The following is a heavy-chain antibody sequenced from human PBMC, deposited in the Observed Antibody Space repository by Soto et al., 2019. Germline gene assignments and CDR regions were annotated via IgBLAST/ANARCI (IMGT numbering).Heavy chain of an antibody. CDR1: GGSISSGGYS. J-gene: IGHJ5*02. V-gene: IGHV4-30-2*01. Sequence: QLQLQESGSGLVKPSQTLSLTCAVSGGSISSGGYSWSWIRQPPGKVLEWIGHIYHSGSTHYNPSLKRRVTISVDRSTNLFSLKLSSVTAADPAVYYCARVPGPWGQGTLVTVSS. CDR3: ARVPGP. CDR2: IYHSGST. D-gene: IGHD7-27*01.